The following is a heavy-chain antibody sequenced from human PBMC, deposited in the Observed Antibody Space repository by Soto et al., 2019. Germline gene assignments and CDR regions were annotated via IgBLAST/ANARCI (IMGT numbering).Heavy chain of an antibody. CDR3: ATGPTSIAVAGGHFDY. D-gene: IGHD6-19*01. V-gene: IGHV1-69*02. J-gene: IGHJ4*02. Sequence: SVKVSCKASGGTFSSYTISWVRQAPGQGLEWMGRIIPILGIANYAQKFQGRVTITADKSTSTAYMELSSLRSEDTAVHYCATGPTSIAVAGGHFDYWGQGTLVTVSS. CDR1: GGTFSSYT. CDR2: IIPILGIA.